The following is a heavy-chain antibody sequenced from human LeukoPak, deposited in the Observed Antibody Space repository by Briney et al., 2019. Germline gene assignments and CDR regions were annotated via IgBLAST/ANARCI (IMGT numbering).Heavy chain of an antibody. J-gene: IGHJ4*02. CDR3: AKPLGVYYDSSGYHLGY. CDR2: IRYDGSNE. CDR1: GFTFSTYG. V-gene: IGHV3-30*02. D-gene: IGHD3-22*01. Sequence: GGSLRLSCAASGFTFSTYGMHWVRQAPGKGLEWVAFIRYDGSNEYQADSVKGRFTISRDNSKNTLYLQMNSLRAEDTAVYYCAKPLGVYYDSSGYHLGYWGQGTLVTVSS.